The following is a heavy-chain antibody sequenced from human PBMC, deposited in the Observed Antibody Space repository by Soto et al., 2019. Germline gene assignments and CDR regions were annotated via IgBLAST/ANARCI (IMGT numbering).Heavy chain of an antibody. CDR3: ARDLAGYASH. Sequence: EVQLVESGGGLVQPGGSLRLSCAASGFTFSNYWMHWVRQAPGKGPVWVSRINTDGSTTNYADSVKGRFTISRDNAKNTLYLQTNSLGAEATAVYYCARDLAGYASHWGQGTLVTDSS. CDR1: GFTFSNYW. CDR2: INTDGSTT. V-gene: IGHV3-74*01. J-gene: IGHJ4*02. D-gene: IGHD3-16*01.